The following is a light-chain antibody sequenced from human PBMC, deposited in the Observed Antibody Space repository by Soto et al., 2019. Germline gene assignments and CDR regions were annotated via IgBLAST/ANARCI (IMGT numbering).Light chain of an antibody. V-gene: IGKV3-20*01. Sequence: EIVLTQSPGTLSLSPGERATLSCRASQGVDSTYLAWYQQKPGQAPRLLIYGASTRATGIPDKFSGSGSGTDFTLTISRLEPEDFAMYYCQQYERSPPMYSFGQGTKVEIK. J-gene: IGKJ2*03. CDR1: QGVDSTY. CDR2: GAS. CDR3: QQYERSPPMYS.